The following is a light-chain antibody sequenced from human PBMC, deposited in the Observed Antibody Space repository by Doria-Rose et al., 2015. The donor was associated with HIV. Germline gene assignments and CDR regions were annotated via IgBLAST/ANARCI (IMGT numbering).Light chain of an antibody. CDR2: AVS. Sequence: LYQHSPGRGPKLLICAVSNLEPGVSSGFSGSGSGTGLTFTISSLQPEDIATYYCHQYDDLPLTFGGGTTV. V-gene: IGKV1-33*01. CDR3: HQYDDLPLT. J-gene: IGKJ4*01.